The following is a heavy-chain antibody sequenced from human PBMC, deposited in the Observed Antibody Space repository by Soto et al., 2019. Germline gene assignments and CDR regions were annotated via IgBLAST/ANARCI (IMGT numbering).Heavy chain of an antibody. CDR1: GYTFTSYY. D-gene: IGHD2-2*01. CDR3: ARDPVVVVPAARTFCYYYAMDG. V-gene: IGHV1-46*01. Sequence: SVQLSCKASGYTFTSYYMHWVRQAPGQGLEWMGIINPSGGSTSYAQKFQGRVTMTRDTSTSTVYMELSSLRSEDTAVYYCARDPVVVVPAARTFCYYYAMDGWGQGSKVTVPS. J-gene: IGHJ6*02. CDR2: INPSGGST.